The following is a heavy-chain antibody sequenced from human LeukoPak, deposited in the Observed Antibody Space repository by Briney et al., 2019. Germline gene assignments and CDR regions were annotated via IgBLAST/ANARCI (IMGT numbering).Heavy chain of an antibody. V-gene: IGHV3-21*01. CDR3: AREGSLPAAYYFDY. CDR2: ISSSSSYI. CDR1: GFTFSSYS. J-gene: IGHJ4*02. Sequence: GGSLRLSCAASGFTFSSYSMNWVRQAPGKGLEWVSSISSSSSYIYYADSVKGRFTISRDNAKNSLYLQMNSLRAEDTAVYYCAREGSLPAAYYFDYWGQGTLVTVSS. D-gene: IGHD2-2*01.